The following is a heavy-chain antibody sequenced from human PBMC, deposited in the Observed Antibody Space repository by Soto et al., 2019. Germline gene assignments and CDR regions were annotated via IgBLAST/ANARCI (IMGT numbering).Heavy chain of an antibody. CDR1: GFTFSSYA. V-gene: IGHV3-23*01. D-gene: IGHD6-19*01. J-gene: IGHJ6*02. Sequence: EVQVLESGGGLVQPGGSLRLSCAASGFTFSSYAMSWVRQAPGKGLEWVSSISGNGGSTYYADSVKGRFTISRDNSKNTLYLQRNSLRGEDTAVYYCAKGLAGNMDVWGQGTTVTVSS. CDR3: AKGLAGNMDV. CDR2: ISGNGGST.